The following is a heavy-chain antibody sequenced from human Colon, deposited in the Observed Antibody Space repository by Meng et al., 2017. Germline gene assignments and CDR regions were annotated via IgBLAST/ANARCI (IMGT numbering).Heavy chain of an antibody. CDR1: GDSVSSKTAV. V-gene: IGHV6-1*01. J-gene: IGHJ4*02. Sequence: SGRVLVKPPQTLPLPCAISGDSVSSKTAVWNWIRQSPSRGLEWLGRTYYRAKWNHDYAESLRGRITINPDTSNNQISLQLNSVTPEDTAVYYCTRGLEFYRFEYWGQGTLVTVSS. CDR2: TYYRAKWNH. CDR3: TRGLEFYRFEY. D-gene: IGHD3-16*02.